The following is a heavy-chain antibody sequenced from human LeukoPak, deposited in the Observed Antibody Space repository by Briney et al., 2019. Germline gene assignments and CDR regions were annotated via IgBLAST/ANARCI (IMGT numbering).Heavy chain of an antibody. CDR3: ARLGFDYYDSSGYNAFDI. V-gene: IGHV4-59*08. Sequence: SETLSLTCTVSGGSISSYYWSWIRQPSGKGLEWIGYIYYSGSTNYNPSLKSRVTISVDTSKNQFSLKLSSVTAADTAVYYCARLGFDYYDSSGYNAFDIWGQGTMVTVSS. CDR2: IYYSGST. CDR1: GGSISSYY. J-gene: IGHJ3*02. D-gene: IGHD3-22*01.